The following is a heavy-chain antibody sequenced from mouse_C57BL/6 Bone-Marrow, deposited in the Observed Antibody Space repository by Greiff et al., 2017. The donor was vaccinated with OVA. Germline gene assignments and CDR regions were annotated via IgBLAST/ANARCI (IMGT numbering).Heavy chain of an antibody. CDR1: GFSLTSYG. J-gene: IGHJ4*01. CDR3: AREEDDYDRAMDY. CDR2: IWSGGST. Sequence: VQLQQSGPGLVQPSQSLSITCTVSGFSLTSYGVHWVRQSPGKGLEWLGVIWSGGSTDYNAAFIFRLSISKDNSKSQVFFKMNSLQADDTAIYYCAREEDDYDRAMDYWGQGTSVTVSS. D-gene: IGHD2-4*01. V-gene: IGHV2-2*01.